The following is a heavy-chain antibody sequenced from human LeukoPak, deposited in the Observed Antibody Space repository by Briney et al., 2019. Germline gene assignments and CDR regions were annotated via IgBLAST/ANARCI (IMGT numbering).Heavy chain of an antibody. V-gene: IGHV3-7*01. CDR3: ARDLPHLRSFDWISYYYYYMDV. CDR2: IKQDGSEK. D-gene: IGHD3-9*01. CDR1: GFTFSRYG. J-gene: IGHJ6*03. Sequence: GGSLRLSCEASGFTFSRYGMTWVRQAPGKGLEWVANIKQDGSEKYYVDSVKGRFTISRDNVKNSLYLQMNSLRAEDTAVYYCARDLPHLRSFDWISYYYYYMDVWGKGTTVTISS.